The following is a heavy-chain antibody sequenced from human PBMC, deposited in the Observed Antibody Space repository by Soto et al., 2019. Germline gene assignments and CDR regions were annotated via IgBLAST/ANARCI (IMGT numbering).Heavy chain of an antibody. CDR1: GFTFSSYA. V-gene: IGHV3-23*01. D-gene: IGHD3-16*01. J-gene: IGHJ6*02. CDR2: ISGSGGST. Sequence: PGGSLRLSCAASGFTFSSYAMSWVRQAPGEGLEWVSAISGSGGSTYYAYSVKGRFTISRDNSKNTLYLQMNSLRAEDTAVYYCARDLLMEMAPLYYYYYGMDVWGQGTTVTVSS. CDR3: ARDLLMEMAPLYYYYYGMDV.